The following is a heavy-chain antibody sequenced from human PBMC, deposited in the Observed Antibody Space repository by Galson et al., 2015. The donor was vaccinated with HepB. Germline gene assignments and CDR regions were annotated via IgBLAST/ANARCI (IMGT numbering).Heavy chain of an antibody. CDR1: GFTFSSYS. V-gene: IGHV3-21*01. D-gene: IGHD3-10*01. CDR3: ATSSGLLWFGDQVQH. CDR2: ISSSSSYI. J-gene: IGHJ1*01. Sequence: SLRLSCAASGFTFSSYSMNWVRQAPGKGLEWVSSISSSSSYIYYADSVKGRFTISRDNAKNSLYLQMNSLRAEDTAVYYCATSSGLLWFGDQVQHWGQGTLVTVSS.